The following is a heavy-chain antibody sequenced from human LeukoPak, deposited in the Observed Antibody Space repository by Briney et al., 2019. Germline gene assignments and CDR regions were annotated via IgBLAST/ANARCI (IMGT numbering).Heavy chain of an antibody. Sequence: GGSLRLSCAATGFTFSSYAKSWVRQAPGKGLEGVSAISGSGGSTYYADPVKGRFTISRDNSKHTLYLQMNSQRDEDTAVYDLAKESDFWRGEFDYWGQGTLVTVSS. CDR3: AKESDFWRGEFDY. D-gene: IGHD3-3*01. CDR1: GFTFSSYA. V-gene: IGHV3-23*01. CDR2: ISGSGGST. J-gene: IGHJ4*02.